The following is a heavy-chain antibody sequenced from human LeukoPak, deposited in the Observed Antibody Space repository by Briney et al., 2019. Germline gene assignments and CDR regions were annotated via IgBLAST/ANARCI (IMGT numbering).Heavy chain of an antibody. CDR2: ISSSGSTI. J-gene: IGHJ4*02. CDR1: GFTFSSYE. D-gene: IGHD3-16*02. Sequence: PGGSLRLSCAASGFTFSSYEMNWVRQAPGKGLEWVSYISSSGSTIYYADSVKGRFTISRDNAKNSLYLQMNSLRAEDTAVYYCARDAEIQIYDYVWGSYRYPDYWGQGTLVTVSS. V-gene: IGHV3-48*03. CDR3: ARDAEIQIYDYVWGSYRYPDY.